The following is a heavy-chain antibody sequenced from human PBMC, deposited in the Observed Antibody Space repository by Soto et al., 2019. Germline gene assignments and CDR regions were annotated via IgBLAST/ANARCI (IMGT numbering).Heavy chain of an antibody. D-gene: IGHD3-9*01. J-gene: IGHJ6*03. CDR1: GYTFTSYG. V-gene: IGHV1-18*01. CDR3: ARIVGANDDILSGYYYCYYMDV. CDR2: ISAYNGNT. Sequence: QVQLVQSGAEVKKPGASVKVSCKASGYTFTSYGISWVRQAPGQGLEWMGWISAYNGNTNYAQKLQGRVTMTTDTSTSTAYMELRSLRSDDTAVYYCARIVGANDDILSGYYYCYYMDVWGKGTPVTVSS.